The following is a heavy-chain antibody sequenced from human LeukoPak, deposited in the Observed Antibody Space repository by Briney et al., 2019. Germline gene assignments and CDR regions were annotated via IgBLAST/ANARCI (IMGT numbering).Heavy chain of an antibody. V-gene: IGHV4-39*07. CDR3: ARVQVGYCSGGSCSGPFDY. J-gene: IGHJ4*02. CDR2: IYYSGST. Sequence: GSLRLSCAGSGFTFSSYWMNWVRQAPGKGLEWIGSIYYSGSTYYNPSLKSRVTISVDASKNQFSLKLSSVTAADTAVYYCARVQVGYCSGGSCSGPFDYWGQGTLVTVSS. CDR1: GFTFSSYW. D-gene: IGHD2-15*01.